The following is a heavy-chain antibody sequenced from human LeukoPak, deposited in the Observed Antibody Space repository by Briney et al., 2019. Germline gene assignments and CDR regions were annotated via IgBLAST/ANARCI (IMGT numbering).Heavy chain of an antibody. CDR2: INWKSGNI. CDR1: GFNFDDYA. D-gene: IGHD1-1*01. J-gene: IGHJ4*02. Sequence: GRSLRLSCAASGFNFDDYAMFWVRQAPGKGLEWVSGINWKSGNIGYADSVKGRFTISRDNAKNSLYLQINSLRAEDTAVYYCARDATGMTGWPVWGQGTLVTVSS. V-gene: IGHV3-9*01. CDR3: ARDATGMTGWPV.